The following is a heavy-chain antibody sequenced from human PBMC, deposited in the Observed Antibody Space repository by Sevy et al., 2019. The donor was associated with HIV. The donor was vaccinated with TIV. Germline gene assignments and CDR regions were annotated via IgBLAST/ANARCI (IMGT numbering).Heavy chain of an antibody. CDR1: GGTFSSYA. D-gene: IGHD1-26*01. J-gene: IGHJ4*02. Sequence: ASVKVSCKASGGTFSSYAISWVRQAPGQGLEWMGGIIPIFGTANYAQKFQGRVTITADESTSTAYMELSSLRSEDTAVYYCARAGTVGATTGGFSLDYWGQGTLVTVSS. V-gene: IGHV1-69*13. CDR3: ARAGTVGATTGGFSLDY. CDR2: IIPIFGTA.